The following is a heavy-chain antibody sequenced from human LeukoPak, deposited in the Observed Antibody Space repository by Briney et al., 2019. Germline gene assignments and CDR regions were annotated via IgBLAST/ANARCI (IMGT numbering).Heavy chain of an antibody. CDR1: GYTFTGYY. CDR3: ARADVVVVAATDY. D-gene: IGHD2-15*01. CDR2: INPNSGGT. V-gene: IGHV1-2*02. Sequence: ASVKVSCKASGYTFTGYYMHWVRQAPGQGLEWVGWINPNSGGTNYAQKFQGRVTMTRDTSISTAYMELSRLRSDDTAVYYCARADVVVVAATDYWGQGTLVTVSS. J-gene: IGHJ4*02.